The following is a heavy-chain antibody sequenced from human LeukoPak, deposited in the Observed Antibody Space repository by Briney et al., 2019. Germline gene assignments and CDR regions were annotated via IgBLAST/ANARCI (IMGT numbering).Heavy chain of an antibody. D-gene: IGHD2-8*02. CDR3: ARALETGDYYYYGMDV. J-gene: IGHJ6*02. Sequence: GGSLRLSCAAPGFIFTTHGMHWVRQAPGKGLEWVAFISYDGSKKYYADSVKGRFTISRDNSKNTLYLQMNSLRAEDTAVYYCARALETGDYYYYGMDVWGQGTTVTVSS. CDR2: ISYDGSKK. CDR1: GFIFTTHG. V-gene: IGHV3-30*03.